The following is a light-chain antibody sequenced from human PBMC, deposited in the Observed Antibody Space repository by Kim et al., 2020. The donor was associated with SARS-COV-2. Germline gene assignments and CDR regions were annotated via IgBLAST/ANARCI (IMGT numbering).Light chain of an antibody. CDR3: QQSYSTPLT. CDR1: QGISSY. Sequence: ASVGDRVTITCRASQGISSYLNWYQQKPGKAPKLLIYAASSLQSGVQSRFSGSGSGTDFTLTISSLQPEDFATYYCQQSYSTPLTFGGGTKVDIK. CDR2: AAS. V-gene: IGKV1-39*01. J-gene: IGKJ4*01.